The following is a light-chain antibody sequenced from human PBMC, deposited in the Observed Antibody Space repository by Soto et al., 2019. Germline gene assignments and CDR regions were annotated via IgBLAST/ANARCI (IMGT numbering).Light chain of an antibody. CDR1: QGITIY. V-gene: IGKV1-27*01. J-gene: IGKJ4*01. CDR2: AAS. Sequence: DIQMTQSPSSLSASVGDRVSITCRASQGITIYLAWYHQRPGNAPKLLIYAASALQSGVPSRFRGTGSGTEFTLTISSLQPEDVGTYYCQKYNSAPFTFGGGTKVEIK. CDR3: QKYNSAPFT.